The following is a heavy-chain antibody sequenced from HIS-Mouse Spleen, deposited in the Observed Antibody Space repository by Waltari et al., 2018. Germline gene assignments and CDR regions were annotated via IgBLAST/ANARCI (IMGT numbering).Heavy chain of an antibody. CDR3: AREIPYSSSWYDWYFDL. V-gene: IGHV4-39*07. J-gene: IGHJ2*01. D-gene: IGHD6-13*01. CDR2: IYYSGST. CDR1: GGSIRSIRFY. Sequence: QLQLQESGPGLVKPSETLSLTCPVSGGSIRSIRFYWGWIRQPPGKGLEWIGSIYYSGSTYYNPSLKSRVTISVDTSKNHFSLKLSSVTAADTAVYYCAREIPYSSSWYDWYFDLWGRGTLVTVSS.